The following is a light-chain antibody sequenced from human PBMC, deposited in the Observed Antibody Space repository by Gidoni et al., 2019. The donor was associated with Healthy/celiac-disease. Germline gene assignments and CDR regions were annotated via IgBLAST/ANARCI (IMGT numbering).Light chain of an antibody. Sequence: EIVLTQSPATLPLSPGARATLSCSASQSVSSYLAWYQQKPGQAPRPLIYDASNRATGIPARFSGSGSGTDFTLTISSLEPEDFAVYYCQQRSNWPPLTFXGXTKVEIK. V-gene: IGKV3-11*01. CDR3: QQRSNWPPLT. CDR2: DAS. J-gene: IGKJ4*01. CDR1: QSVSSY.